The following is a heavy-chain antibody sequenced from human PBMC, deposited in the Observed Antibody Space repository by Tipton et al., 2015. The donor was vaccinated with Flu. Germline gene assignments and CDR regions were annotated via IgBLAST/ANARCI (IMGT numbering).Heavy chain of an antibody. J-gene: IGHJ5*02. CDR3: ATVGRPLPAAADA. V-gene: IGHV1-69*01. CDR1: GGTFITYL. D-gene: IGHD2-2*01. Sequence: QLVQSGPEVKKPGSSVKVSCKPSGGTFITYLISWVRQAPGQAPECVGGIVPVFGTPHYAQKFQGRVTITADESTSTSYMVLSSLTSDDTAVYYCATVGRPLPAAADAWGQGTLVIVSS. CDR2: IVPVFGTP.